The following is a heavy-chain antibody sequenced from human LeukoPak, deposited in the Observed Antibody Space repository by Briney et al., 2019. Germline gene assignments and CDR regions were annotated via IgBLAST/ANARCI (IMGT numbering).Heavy chain of an antibody. CDR3: ATTFSDILTPSYVFDF. V-gene: IGHV4-39*01. CDR1: GGSVTSGSYY. CDR2: IHYHEST. J-gene: IGHJ4*01. D-gene: IGHD3-9*01. Sequence: SETLSLTCTVSGGSVTSGSYYWSWIRQPPGKGLEWIGGIHYHESTYSNPSLKSRVSISIDTSKNQFSLNLSSVSATDTAVFYCATTFSDILTPSYVFDFWGRGTLVTVSS.